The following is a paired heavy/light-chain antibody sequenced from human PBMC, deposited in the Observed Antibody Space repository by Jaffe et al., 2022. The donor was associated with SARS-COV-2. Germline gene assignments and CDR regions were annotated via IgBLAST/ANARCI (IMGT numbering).Light chain of an antibody. Sequence: QSALTQPASVSGSPGQSISISCTGTSSDVGDYNYVSWYQQHPGKAPKLMIYGVSNRPSGVSNRFSGSKSGNTASLTISGLQAEDEADYYCSSYTSSTTLDVVFGGGTKLTVL. CDR2: GVS. V-gene: IGLV2-14*01. CDR3: SSYTSSTTLDVV. J-gene: IGLJ2*01. CDR1: SSDVGDYNY.
Heavy chain of an antibody. Sequence: EVQLVESGGGLVQPGGSLRLSCAASGFTFSSSWMHWVRQAPGKGLVWVSRINSDGSSTNYADSVKGRFTISRDNAKNTLVLQMNSLRAEDTAVYYCARVINNYDYYGMDVWGQGTTVTVSS. V-gene: IGHV3-74*01. CDR2: INSDGSST. D-gene: IGHD3-16*01. CDR1: GFTFSSSW. CDR3: ARVINNYDYYGMDV. J-gene: IGHJ6*02.